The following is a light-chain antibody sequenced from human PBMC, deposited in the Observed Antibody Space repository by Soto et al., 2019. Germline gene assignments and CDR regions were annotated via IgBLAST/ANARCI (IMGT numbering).Light chain of an antibody. Sequence: DIQMTQSPSSLSASVGDRVTITCQASQDISNYLNWYQQKPGKAPKLLIYDASNLEAGVPSRFSGSGSGTDFTFTISRLQPEDIPTYSCQQYANLPLPFGGGTKVEIK. CDR1: QDISNY. CDR2: DAS. V-gene: IGKV1-33*01. J-gene: IGKJ4*01. CDR3: QQYANLPLP.